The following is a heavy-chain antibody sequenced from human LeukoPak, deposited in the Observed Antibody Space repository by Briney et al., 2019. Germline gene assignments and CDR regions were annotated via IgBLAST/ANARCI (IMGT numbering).Heavy chain of an antibody. CDR2: ISYDGSDK. J-gene: IGHJ4*02. D-gene: IGHD6-13*01. CDR1: GFTFSDYY. CDR3: ARAIMDSSSWYGDY. Sequence: GGSLRLSCAASGFTFSDYYMSWIRQAPGKGLEWVAVISYDGSDKYYVDSVKGRFTISRDISKDTLYLQMNSLRAEDTAVYYCARAIMDSSSWYGDYWGQGSLVTVSS. V-gene: IGHV3-30*03.